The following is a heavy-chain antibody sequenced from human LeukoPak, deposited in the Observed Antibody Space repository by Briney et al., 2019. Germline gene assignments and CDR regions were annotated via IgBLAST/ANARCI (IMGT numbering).Heavy chain of an antibody. CDR3: ARDLTSTPYWELDY. D-gene: IGHD1-26*01. Sequence: ASVKVSCKASGYTVTDSYIHWVRQAPGQGLEWMGWLNPRNGDTDYAQKFRGRISMTRDTSISTAYMELTRLTSDDTALYFCARDLTSTPYWELDYWGQGTLVTVSS. V-gene: IGHV1-2*02. CDR1: GYTVTDSY. CDR2: LNPRNGDT. J-gene: IGHJ4*02.